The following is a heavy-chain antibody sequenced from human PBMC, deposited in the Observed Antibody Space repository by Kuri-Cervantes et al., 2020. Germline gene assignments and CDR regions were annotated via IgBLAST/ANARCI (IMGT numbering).Heavy chain of an antibody. CDR1: GFIVSNNY. D-gene: IGHD3-10*01. V-gene: IGHV3-48*02. CDR2: ISSSSSTI. J-gene: IGHJ4*02. CDR3: AREGTSVRGVITYYFDY. Sequence: GESLKISCAASGFIVSNNYMSWVRQAPGKGLEWVSYISSSSSTIYYADSVKGRFTISRDNAKNSLYLQMNSLRDEDTAVYYCAREGTSVRGVITYYFDYWGQGTLVTVSS.